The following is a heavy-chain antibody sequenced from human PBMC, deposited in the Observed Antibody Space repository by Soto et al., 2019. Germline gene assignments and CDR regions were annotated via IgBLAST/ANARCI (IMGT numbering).Heavy chain of an antibody. D-gene: IGHD4-17*01. CDR2: IYFTGSS. CDR3: ARDRRPVTTSRAFDI. V-gene: IGHV4-31*03. Sequence: KPSGTLSLTCTVFGGSLTSGGYYWTWLRQRPGEGLEWLAYIYFTGSSYYNPSLKSRLTISVDSSKNQFSLKLTSVTASDTAMYYCARDRRPVTTSRAFDIWGQGTMVTVS. J-gene: IGHJ3*02. CDR1: GGSLTSGGYY.